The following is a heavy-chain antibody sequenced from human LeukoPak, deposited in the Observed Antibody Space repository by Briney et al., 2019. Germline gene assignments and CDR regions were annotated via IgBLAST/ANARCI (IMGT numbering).Heavy chain of an antibody. J-gene: IGHJ3*02. D-gene: IGHD6-19*01. CDR2: INPSGGST. CDR3: ARDPGIAVAGIPSAFDI. Sequence: EASVKVSCKASGYTFTSYYMHWVRQAPGQGLEWMGIINPSGGSTSYAQKFQGRVTMTRDMSTSTVYMELSSLRSEDTAVYYCARDPGIAVAGIPSAFDIWGQGTMVTVSS. V-gene: IGHV1-46*01. CDR1: GYTFTSYY.